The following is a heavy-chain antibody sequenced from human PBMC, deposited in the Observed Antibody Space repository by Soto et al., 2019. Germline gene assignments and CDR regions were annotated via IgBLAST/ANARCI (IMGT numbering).Heavy chain of an antibody. Sequence: GAPVKVSCKASWYTLTSYSMPWVRQAPGQRLEWMGWINDGNGNTKYSQKFQGRVTITRDTSASTAYMELSSLRSEDTAVYYCARDLPPVDYWGQGTLVTVSS. V-gene: IGHV1-3*01. CDR3: ARDLPPVDY. CDR1: WYTLTSYS. CDR2: INDGNGNT. J-gene: IGHJ4*02.